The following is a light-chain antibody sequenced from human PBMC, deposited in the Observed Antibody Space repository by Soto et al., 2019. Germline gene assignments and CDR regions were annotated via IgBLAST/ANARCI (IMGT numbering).Light chain of an antibody. Sequence: EIVLTQSPATLSLSPGERATLSCRASQSIRNYLAWYQQKPGQAPRLLVFDASNRATGIPARFSGSGSVTDFILTISSLEPEDFAVYYCQQRCNWPLTFGGGTKV. J-gene: IGKJ4*01. V-gene: IGKV3-11*01. CDR1: QSIRNY. CDR3: QQRCNWPLT. CDR2: DAS.